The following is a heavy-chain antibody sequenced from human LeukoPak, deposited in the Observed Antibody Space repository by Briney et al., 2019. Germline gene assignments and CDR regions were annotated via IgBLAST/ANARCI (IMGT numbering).Heavy chain of an antibody. V-gene: IGHV4-34*01. CDR3: ASDQAT. CDR1: GGSFSGYY. J-gene: IGHJ5*02. Sequence: SETLSLTCAVYGGSFSGYYWSWIRQPPGKGLEWIGSIYYSGSTSYNSSLKSRVTIFVDTSKNQFSLKLSSVTAADTAVYYCASDQATWGQGTLVTVSS. CDR2: IYYSGST.